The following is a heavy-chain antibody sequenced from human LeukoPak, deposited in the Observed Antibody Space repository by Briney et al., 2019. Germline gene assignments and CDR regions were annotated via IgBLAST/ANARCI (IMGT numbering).Heavy chain of an antibody. Sequence: PGGSLRLSCAASGFTFSSYGMSWVRQAPGKGLEWVSAISGSGGSTYYADSVKGRFTISRDNSKNTLYLQMNSLRAEDTAVYYCAKDYHRYYDSFFDYWGQGTLVTVSS. D-gene: IGHD3-22*01. CDR3: AKDYHRYYDSFFDY. J-gene: IGHJ4*02. V-gene: IGHV3-23*01. CDR1: GFTFSSYG. CDR2: ISGSGGST.